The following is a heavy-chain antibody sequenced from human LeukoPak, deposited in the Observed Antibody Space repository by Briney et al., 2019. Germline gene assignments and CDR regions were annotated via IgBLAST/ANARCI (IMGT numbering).Heavy chain of an antibody. CDR3: TRVAYCTNGVCYRYFDY. Sequence: ASVKVSCKASGYTFTGNFMHWVRQAPGQGLEWMGWINPNSGGTNYVQKFQGRVTMTRDTSVSTAYMELSSLTSDDTAVYYCTRVAYCTNGVCYRYFDYWGQGTLVTVSS. CDR2: INPNSGGT. CDR1: GYTFTGNF. D-gene: IGHD2-8*01. V-gene: IGHV1-2*02. J-gene: IGHJ4*02.